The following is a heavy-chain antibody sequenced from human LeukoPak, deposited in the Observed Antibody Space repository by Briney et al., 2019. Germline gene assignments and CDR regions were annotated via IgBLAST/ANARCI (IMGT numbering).Heavy chain of an antibody. CDR3: ARSKRYSGYDSRGDLDY. CDR2: ISAYNGNT. Sequence: ASVKVSCKASGYTFTSYGISWVRPAPGQGLEWMGWISAYNGNTNYAQKLQGRVTMTTNTSTSTAYVELRSLRSADTCVYYCARSKRYSGYDSRGDLDYWGQGTLVTVSS. CDR1: GYTFTSYG. J-gene: IGHJ4*02. V-gene: IGHV1-18*04. D-gene: IGHD5-12*01.